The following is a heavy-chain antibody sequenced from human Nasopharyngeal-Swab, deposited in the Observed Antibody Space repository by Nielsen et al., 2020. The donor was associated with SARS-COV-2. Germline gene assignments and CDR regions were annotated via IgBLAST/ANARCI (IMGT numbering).Heavy chain of an antibody. V-gene: IGHV4-34*01. CDR1: GGPFNDHY. J-gene: IGHJ4*02. D-gene: IGHD3-22*01. CDR2: INHTGST. CDR3: ARGGVAYNDSTEGLDY. Sequence: SETLSLTCGVYGGPFNDHYWTWIRQPPGKGLEWIGEINHTGSTNYDPSLKSRVTISVDTSQRQFSLRLTSVTAADTAVYYCARGGVAYNDSTEGLDYWGRGALVTVSS.